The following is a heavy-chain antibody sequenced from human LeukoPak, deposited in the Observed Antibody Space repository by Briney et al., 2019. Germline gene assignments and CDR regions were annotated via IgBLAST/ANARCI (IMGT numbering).Heavy chain of an antibody. Sequence: PGGSLRLSCAASGFTVSSNYMSWVRQAPGKGLEWVSVIYSGGSTYYADSVKGRFTISRDNSKNTLYLQMNSLRAEDTAVYYCARDRIAAAGHYYYYYMDVWGKGTTVTVTS. D-gene: IGHD6-13*01. V-gene: IGHV3-66*02. CDR1: GFTVSSNY. CDR3: ARDRIAAAGHYYYYYMDV. CDR2: IYSGGST. J-gene: IGHJ6*03.